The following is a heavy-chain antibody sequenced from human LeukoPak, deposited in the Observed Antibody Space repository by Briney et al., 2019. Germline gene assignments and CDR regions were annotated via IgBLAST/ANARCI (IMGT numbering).Heavy chain of an antibody. Sequence: GGSLRLSCAASGFTFSSYSMNWVRQAPGKGLEWVSAISGSGGSTYYADSVKGRFTISRDNSKNTLYLQMNSLRAEDTAVYYCAKSMRITMIVVVIPPDAFDIWGQGTMVTVSS. D-gene: IGHD3-22*01. CDR2: ISGSGGST. CDR3: AKSMRITMIVVVIPPDAFDI. J-gene: IGHJ3*02. CDR1: GFTFSSYS. V-gene: IGHV3-23*01.